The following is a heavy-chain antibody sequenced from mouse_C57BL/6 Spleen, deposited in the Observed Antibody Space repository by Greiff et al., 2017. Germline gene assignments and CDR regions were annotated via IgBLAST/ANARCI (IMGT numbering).Heavy chain of an antibody. Sequence: QVQLQQPGAELVKPGASVKLSCKASGYTFTSYWMHWVKQRPGQGLEWIGMIHPNSGSTNYNEKFKSKATLTVDKSSSTAYMQLSSLTSEDSAVYYCARGHYGSSYDCDYWGQGTTLTVSS. CDR3: ARGHYGSSYDCDY. J-gene: IGHJ2*01. CDR1: GYTFTSYW. V-gene: IGHV1-64*01. D-gene: IGHD1-1*01. CDR2: IHPNSGST.